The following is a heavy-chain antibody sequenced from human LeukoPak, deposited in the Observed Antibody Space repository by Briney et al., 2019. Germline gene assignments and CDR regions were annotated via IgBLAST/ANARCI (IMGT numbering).Heavy chain of an antibody. D-gene: IGHD1-1*01. CDR2: IRNDGSNK. CDR3: ARDSLDYYCMDV. V-gene: IGHV3-30*02. J-gene: IGHJ6*03. Sequence: PGGSLRLSCAASEFTFRSYNMHWVRQAPGTGPEWVAFIRNDGSNKYYADSVKGRFTISRDNSKNTLYLQMNSLRAEDTAVYYCARDSLDYYCMDVWGKGTTVTVSS. CDR1: EFTFRSYN.